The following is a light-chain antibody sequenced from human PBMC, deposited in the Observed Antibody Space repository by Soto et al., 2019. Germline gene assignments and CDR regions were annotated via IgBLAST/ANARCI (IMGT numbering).Light chain of an antibody. J-gene: IGKJ2*01. CDR3: QHLNSYPPFT. Sequence: DIQLTQSPSFLSASVGDRVTITCRASQGISSYVAWYQQKPGKAPNLLIYAASTLQSGVPSRFSGGGSGTEFTLTITSLQPEDFATYYCQHLNSYPPFTFGQGTKLDIK. CDR2: AAS. V-gene: IGKV1-9*01. CDR1: QGISSY.